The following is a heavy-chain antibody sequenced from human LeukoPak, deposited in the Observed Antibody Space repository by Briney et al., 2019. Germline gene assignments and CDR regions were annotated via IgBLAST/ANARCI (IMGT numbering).Heavy chain of an antibody. J-gene: IGHJ3*02. V-gene: IGHV3-30*02. D-gene: IGHD3-10*01. Sequence: GGSLRLSCAASGFTFSTHGMHWVRQAPGKGLEWVAFIRYGGINKYYADFVKGRFTISRDSFKNTLYLQMNSLRPEDTAVYYCAKEGDYYGSGSYRDGFDTWGQGTRATVSS. CDR3: AKEGDYYGSGSYRDGFDT. CDR2: IRYGGINK. CDR1: GFTFSTHG.